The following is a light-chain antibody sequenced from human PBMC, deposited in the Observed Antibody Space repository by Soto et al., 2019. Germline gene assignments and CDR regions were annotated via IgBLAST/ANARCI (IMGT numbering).Light chain of an antibody. CDR1: QSVSNNY. V-gene: IGKV3-20*01. Sequence: EIVLTQSPGTLSPSAGERATLSWGASQSVSNNYLAWYQQKPGQAPRLLIYGASNRATGIPDRFSGSGSGTDFTLTISRLEPEDFAVYYCQQYGSSGTFGQGTKVDIK. CDR2: GAS. J-gene: IGKJ1*01. CDR3: QQYGSSGT.